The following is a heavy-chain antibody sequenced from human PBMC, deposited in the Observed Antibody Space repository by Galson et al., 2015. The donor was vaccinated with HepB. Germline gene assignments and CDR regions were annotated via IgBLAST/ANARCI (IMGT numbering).Heavy chain of an antibody. V-gene: IGHV1-69*06. CDR1: GGTFSSYA. CDR3: ARSGGVVTATPHRGYFDL. D-gene: IGHD2-21*02. CDR2: IIPIFGTA. J-gene: IGHJ2*01. Sequence: SVKVSCKASGGTFSSYAISWVRQAPGQGLEWMGGIIPIFGTANYAQKFQGRVTITADKSTSTAYMELSSLRSEDTAVYYCARSGGVVTATPHRGYFDLWGRGTLVTVSS.